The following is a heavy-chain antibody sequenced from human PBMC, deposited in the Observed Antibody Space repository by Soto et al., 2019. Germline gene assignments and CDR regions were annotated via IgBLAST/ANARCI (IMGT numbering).Heavy chain of an antibody. D-gene: IGHD6-19*01. Sequence: SSETLSLTCTVSGGSISSYYWSWIRQPAGKGLEWIGRIYTSGSTNYNPSLKSRVTMSVDTSKNQFSLKLSSVTVADTAVYYCARDDSSGWYGRFDYWGQGTLVTVSS. CDR3: ARDDSSGWYGRFDY. V-gene: IGHV4-4*07. CDR2: IYTSGST. J-gene: IGHJ4*02. CDR1: GGSISSYY.